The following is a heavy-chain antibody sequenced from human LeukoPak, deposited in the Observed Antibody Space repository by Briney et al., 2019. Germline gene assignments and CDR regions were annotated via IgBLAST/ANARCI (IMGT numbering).Heavy chain of an antibody. Sequence: PGGSLRLSCAGPGFIFSNYNMNWVRQAAGKGLEWVSSISSSSTYIYYADSVKGRFTISRDNAKNSLYLQMNSLRAEDTAVYDCARSSAAWCFDYWGQGTLVTVSS. CDR1: GFIFSNYN. D-gene: IGHD6-19*01. V-gene: IGHV3-21*06. J-gene: IGHJ4*02. CDR2: ISSSSTYI. CDR3: ARSSAAWCFDY.